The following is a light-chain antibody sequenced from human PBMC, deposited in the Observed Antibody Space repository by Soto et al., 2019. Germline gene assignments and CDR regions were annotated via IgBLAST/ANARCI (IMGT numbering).Light chain of an antibody. J-gene: IGKJ1*01. CDR3: QQYGSSGRT. CDR1: QSVSSNY. V-gene: IGKV3-20*01. CDR2: GAS. Sequence: EIGLTQSPGTLSLSPGERATLSCRTSQSVSSNYLAWYQQKPGQAPRLLIYGASSRATGIPDRFSGSGSGTDFTLTISRLEPEDFAVYYCQQYGSSGRTFGQGTKVDIK.